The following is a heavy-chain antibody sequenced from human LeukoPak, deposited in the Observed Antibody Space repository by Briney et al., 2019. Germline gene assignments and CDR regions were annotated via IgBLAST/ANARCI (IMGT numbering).Heavy chain of an antibody. CDR3: ARVEVPRDINDWYFDL. Sequence: SETLSLTCTVSGYSIAHGFFWAWIRQPPGGGLEWIGSLYHSGTTYYNTSLKSRISTSVYTSKNQFSLKLRLVTAADTAVHYCARVEVPRDINDWYFDLWGRGTLVTVSS. CDR2: LYHSGTT. CDR1: GYSIAHGFF. J-gene: IGHJ2*01. D-gene: IGHD2-15*01. V-gene: IGHV4-38-2*02.